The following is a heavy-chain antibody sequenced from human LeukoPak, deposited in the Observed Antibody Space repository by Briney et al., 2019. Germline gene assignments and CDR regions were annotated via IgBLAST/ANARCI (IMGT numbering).Heavy chain of an antibody. D-gene: IGHD1-14*01. J-gene: IGHJ3*02. CDR2: IIPIFGTA. Sequence: SVKVSCKASGGTFSSYAISWARQAPGQGLEWMGGIIPIFGTANYAQKFQGRVTITADESTSTAYMELSSLRSEDTAVYYCARDGRVTGRAFDIWGQGTMVTVSS. CDR3: ARDGRVTGRAFDI. V-gene: IGHV1-69*13. CDR1: GGTFSSYA.